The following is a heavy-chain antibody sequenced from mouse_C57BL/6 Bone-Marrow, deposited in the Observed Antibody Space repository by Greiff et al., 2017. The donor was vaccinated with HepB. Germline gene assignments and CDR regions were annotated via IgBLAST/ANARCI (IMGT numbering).Heavy chain of an antibody. CDR3: ARDYYDEAWFAY. D-gene: IGHD2-4*01. CDR2: IDPSDSYT. V-gene: IGHV1-50*01. Sequence: QVQLQQPGAELVKPGASVKLSCKASGYTFTSYWMQWVKQRPGQGLEWIGEIDPSDSYTNYNQKFKGKATLTVDTSSSTAYMQLSSLTSEESAVYYCARDYYDEAWFAYWGQGTLVTVSA. J-gene: IGHJ3*01. CDR1: GYTFTSYW.